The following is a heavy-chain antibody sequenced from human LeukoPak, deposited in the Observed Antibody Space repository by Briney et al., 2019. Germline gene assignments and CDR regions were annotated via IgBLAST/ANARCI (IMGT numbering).Heavy chain of an antibody. J-gene: IGHJ4*02. CDR1: GGSFSGYY. CDR2: INHSGST. Sequence: SETLSLTCAVYGGSFSGYYGSWIRQPPGKGLEWIGEINHSGSTNYNPSLKSRVTISVDTSKNQFSLKVRSVTAADTAVFYCARRAFPRCYSLWGQGTLVTVSS. CDR3: ARRAFPRCYSL. D-gene: IGHD2-15*01. V-gene: IGHV4-34*01.